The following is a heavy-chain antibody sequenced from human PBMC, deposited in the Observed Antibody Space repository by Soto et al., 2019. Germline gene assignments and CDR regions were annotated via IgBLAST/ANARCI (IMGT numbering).Heavy chain of an antibody. Sequence: PGGSLRLSCAASGFTFSSYGMHWVRQAPGKGLEWVAVIWYDGSNKYYADSVKGRFTISRDNSKNTLYLQMNSLRAEDTAVYYCARSKAAADDDEYFQHWGQGTLVTVSS. D-gene: IGHD6-13*01. CDR1: GFTFSSYG. V-gene: IGHV3-33*01. CDR2: IWYDGSNK. J-gene: IGHJ1*01. CDR3: ARSKAAADDDEYFQH.